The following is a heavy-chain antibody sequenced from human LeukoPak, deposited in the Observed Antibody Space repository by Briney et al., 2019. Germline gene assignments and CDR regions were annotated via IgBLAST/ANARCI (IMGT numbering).Heavy chain of an antibody. CDR1: GFTFSSYE. CDR3: ASVAPEYYYGSGSYYDGRDY. J-gene: IGHJ4*02. Sequence: GGSLRLSCAAPGFTFSSYEMNWVRQAPGKGLEWVSYISSSGSTIYYADSVKGRFTISRDNAKNSLYLQMNSLRAEDTAVYYCASVAPEYYYGSGSYYDGRDYWGQGTLVTVSS. D-gene: IGHD3-10*01. CDR2: ISSSGSTI. V-gene: IGHV3-48*03.